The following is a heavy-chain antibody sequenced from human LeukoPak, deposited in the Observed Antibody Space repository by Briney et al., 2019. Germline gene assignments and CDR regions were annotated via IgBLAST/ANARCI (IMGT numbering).Heavy chain of an antibody. CDR1: GFTFSNHA. CDR3: AKGLDYYGSGSYYGVTPGFDS. Sequence: GRSLRLSCAASGFTFSNHAMHWVRQSPGKGLEWVAVISYDGIKKCYADFVKGRFTISRDNSKNTLYLHMSSLRPEDTAVYYCAKGLDYYGSGSYYGVTPGFDSWGQGTLVTVSS. CDR2: ISYDGIKK. D-gene: IGHD3-10*01. V-gene: IGHV3-30*18. J-gene: IGHJ4*02.